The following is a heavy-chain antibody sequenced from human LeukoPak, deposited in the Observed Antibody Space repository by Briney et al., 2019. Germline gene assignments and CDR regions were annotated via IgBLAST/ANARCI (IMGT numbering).Heavy chain of an antibody. Sequence: GGSLRLSCAASGFTVTSNYMSWVRQAPGKGLEWVSAISGSGGSTYYADSVKGRFTISRDNSKNTLYLQMNSLRAEDTAVYYCAKTPVSGWYVEYYFDYWGQGTLVTVSS. J-gene: IGHJ4*02. D-gene: IGHD6-19*01. CDR1: GFTVTSNY. CDR2: ISGSGGST. V-gene: IGHV3-23*01. CDR3: AKTPVSGWYVEYYFDY.